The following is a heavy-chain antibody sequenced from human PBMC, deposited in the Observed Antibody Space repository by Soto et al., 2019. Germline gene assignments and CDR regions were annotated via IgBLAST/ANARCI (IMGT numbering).Heavy chain of an antibody. J-gene: IGHJ4*02. CDR2: IYYSGST. V-gene: IGHV4-59*01. CDR3: ARRWGAYFDY. Sequence: SETLSLTCTVSGGSISSYYWSWVRQPPGKGLEWIGYIYYSGSTNYNPSLKSRVTISVDTSKNQFSLKLSSVTAADTAVYYCARRWGAYFDYWGQGTLVTVSS. D-gene: IGHD7-27*01. CDR1: GGSISSYY.